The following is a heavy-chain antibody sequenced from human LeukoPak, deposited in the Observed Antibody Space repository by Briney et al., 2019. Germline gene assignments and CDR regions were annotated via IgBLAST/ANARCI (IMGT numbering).Heavy chain of an antibody. D-gene: IGHD6-13*01. CDR1: GYTFTAYY. CDR2: INPNSGGT. V-gene: IGHV1-2*02. Sequence: ASVKVSCKASGYTFTAYYIHWVRQAPGQGLEWMGWINPNSGGTNYAQKFQGRVTMTRDTSISTAYMELSRLRSDDTAVYYCARVGKQQLADDAFDIWGQGTTVTVSS. CDR3: ARVGKQQLADDAFDI. J-gene: IGHJ3*02.